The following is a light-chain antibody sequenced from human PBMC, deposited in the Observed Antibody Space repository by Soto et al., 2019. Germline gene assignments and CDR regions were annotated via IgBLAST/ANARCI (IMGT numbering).Light chain of an antibody. J-gene: IGKJ4*01. V-gene: IGKV4-1*01. CDR2: WAS. CDR3: QQYQARLT. CDR1: QSVLYSSNNKNY. Sequence: DIVMTQSPDSLAVSLGERATINCKSSQSVLYSSNNKNYLAWYQQKPGQPPKLLIYWASTRESGVPDRFSGSGSGTDFTLTISSLQAEDVAVYYWQQYQARLTFGGGTKVQIK.